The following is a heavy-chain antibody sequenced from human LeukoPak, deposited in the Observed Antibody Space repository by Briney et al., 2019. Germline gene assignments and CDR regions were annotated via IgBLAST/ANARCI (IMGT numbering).Heavy chain of an antibody. V-gene: IGHV4-31*03. CDR1: GGSISSGGYY. D-gene: IGHD3-22*01. J-gene: IGHJ4*02. CDR3: ARAAEYYYDSSGYYYPGNFDY. Sequence: SQTLSLTCTVSGGSISSGGYYWSWIRQHPGKGLGWIGYIYYSGSTYYNPSLKSRVTISVDTSKNQFSLKLSSVTAADTAVYYCARAAEYYYDSSGYYYPGNFDYWGQGTLVTVSS. CDR2: IYYSGST.